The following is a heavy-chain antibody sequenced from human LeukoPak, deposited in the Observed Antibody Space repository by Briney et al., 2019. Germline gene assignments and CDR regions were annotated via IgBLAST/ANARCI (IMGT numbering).Heavy chain of an antibody. CDR1: GFTFSSYS. J-gene: IGHJ5*02. D-gene: IGHD3-22*01. CDR3: ARDKRSDSSGYYYGDNWFDP. CDR2: ISSSSSYI. V-gene: IGHV3-21*01. Sequence: GGSLRLSCAASGFTFSSYSMNWVRQAPGKGLEWVSSISSSSSYIYYADSVKGRFTISRDNAKNSLYLQMNSLRAEDTAVYYCARDKRSDSSGYYYGDNWFDPWGQGTLVTVSS.